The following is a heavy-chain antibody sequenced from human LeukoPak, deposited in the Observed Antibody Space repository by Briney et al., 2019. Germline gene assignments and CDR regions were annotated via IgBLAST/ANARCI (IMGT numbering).Heavy chain of an antibody. CDR3: ARDSNSYGSGATIDY. Sequence: HTGGSLRLSCAASGFTFSTYGMHWVRQAPGKGLEWLTDIRYDGSNKYYTDSVKGRFTISRDNSKNTLYLQMSSLRAEDTAVYYCARDSNSYGSGATIDYWGQGTLVTVSS. V-gene: IGHV3-33*01. CDR1: GFTFSTYG. D-gene: IGHD3-10*01. CDR2: IRYDGSNK. J-gene: IGHJ4*02.